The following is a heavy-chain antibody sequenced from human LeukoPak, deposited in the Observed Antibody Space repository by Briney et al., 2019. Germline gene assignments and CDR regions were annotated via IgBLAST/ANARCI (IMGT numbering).Heavy chain of an antibody. CDR2: VHGDGNNI. CDR3: ARARVGDPTDY. D-gene: IGHD1-26*01. CDR1: GFPFSSYA. Sequence: GGSLRLSCAASGFPFSSYAMYWVRQAPGKGLVWVSRVHGDGNNIGYADSVKGRFTIFRDNAKNTLYLQMNSLRPDDTAVYYCARARVGDPTDYWSQGTLVTVSS. J-gene: IGHJ4*02. V-gene: IGHV3-74*01.